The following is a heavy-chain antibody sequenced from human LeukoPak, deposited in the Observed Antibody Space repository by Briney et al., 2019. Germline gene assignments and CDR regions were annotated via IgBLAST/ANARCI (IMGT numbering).Heavy chain of an antibody. V-gene: IGHV4-61*02. J-gene: IGHJ4*01. CDR1: GGSVTRGAYS. D-gene: IGHD3-10*01. CDR3: ASGDYGAGSPVMRY. CDR2: IYTSGDT. Sequence: SETLSLTCTVSGGSVTRGAYSWTWIRQPVGKGLEWIGRIYTSGDTKYNPSLKSRVTISVGASNNQFSLKLTSVTAADTAVYYCASGDYGAGSPVMRYWGHGALVIVSS.